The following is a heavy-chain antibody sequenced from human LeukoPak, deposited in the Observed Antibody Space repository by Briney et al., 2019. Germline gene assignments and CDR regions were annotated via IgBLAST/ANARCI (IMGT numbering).Heavy chain of an antibody. CDR3: ARDRSSRVVPAGFDP. J-gene: IGHJ5*02. V-gene: IGHV1-69*05. CDR2: IIPIFGTA. Sequence: ASVKVSCKASGGTFSSYAISWVRQAPGQGLEWMGGIIPIFGTANYAQKFQGRVMITTDESTSTAYMELSSLRSDDTAVYYCARDRSSRVVPAGFDPWGQGTLVTVSS. D-gene: IGHD2-2*01. CDR1: GGTFSSYA.